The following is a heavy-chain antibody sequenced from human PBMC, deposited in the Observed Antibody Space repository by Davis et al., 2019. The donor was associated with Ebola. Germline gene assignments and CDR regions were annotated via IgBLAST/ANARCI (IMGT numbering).Heavy chain of an antibody. D-gene: IGHD4-17*01. J-gene: IGHJ6*02. V-gene: IGHV1-46*01. CDR2: INPSGGST. Sequence: ASVKVSCKASGYTFTSYYMHWVRQAPGQGLEWMGIINPSGGSTSYAQKFQGRVTMTRDTSTSTVYMALSSLRSDDTAVYYCARDPSPYGDYGHGMDVWGQGTTVTASS. CDR1: GYTFTSYY. CDR3: ARDPSPYGDYGHGMDV.